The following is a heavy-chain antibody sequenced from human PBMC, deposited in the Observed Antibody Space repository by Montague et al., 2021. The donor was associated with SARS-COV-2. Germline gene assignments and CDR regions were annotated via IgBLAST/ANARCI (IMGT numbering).Heavy chain of an antibody. CDR2: VNPDESQQ. CDR1: GFTFSTSW. CDR3: AAWNGDYNS. D-gene: IGHD4-17*01. J-gene: IGHJ4*02. V-gene: IGHV3-7*01. Sequence: CLRLSCAASGFASGFTFSTSWLHWVRQTPGKGLEWVANVNPDESQQTSVDSLKRRVTISRDNAKKSLYLQMNSLRAEDTAIYYCAAWNGDYNSWGQGTLVTVSS.